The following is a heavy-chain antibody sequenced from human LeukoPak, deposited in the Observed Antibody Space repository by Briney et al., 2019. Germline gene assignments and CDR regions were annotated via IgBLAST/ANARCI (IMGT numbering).Heavy chain of an antibody. D-gene: IGHD2/OR15-2a*01. CDR2: IYYSGNT. V-gene: IGHV4-39*07. CDR1: GGSISSSAYY. J-gene: IGHJ5*02. Sequence: SETLSLTCSVSGGSISSSAYYWGWIRQPPGQGLEWIGSIYYSGNTYYNPSLKSPVTISIDTSKNQFSLRLTSMTTADTAVYYCARSSEYYFGPWGQGTLVTVSS. CDR3: ARSSEYYFGP.